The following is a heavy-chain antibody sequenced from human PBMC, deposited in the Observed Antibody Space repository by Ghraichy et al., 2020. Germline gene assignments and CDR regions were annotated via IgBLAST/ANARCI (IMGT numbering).Heavy chain of an antibody. CDR1: GFTFSSSW. CDR2: INEDGSET. V-gene: IGHV3-7*01. CDR3: GRFRPFDY. Sequence: GESLNISCAASGFTFSSSWMSWVRQAPGKGLEWVANINEDGSETYYGDSVKGRFTIFRDNAKKSLYLQMNSLRAEDTAVYYCGRFRPFDYWGQGTLVPVSS. J-gene: IGHJ4*02.